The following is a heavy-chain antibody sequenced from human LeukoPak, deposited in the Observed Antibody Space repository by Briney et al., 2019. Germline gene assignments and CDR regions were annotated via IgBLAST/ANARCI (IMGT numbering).Heavy chain of an antibody. D-gene: IGHD2-2*01. CDR1: GFTFSSYA. V-gene: IGHV3-30*04. J-gene: IGHJ6*03. CDR2: ISYDGSNK. CDR3: AKTARSSTITYYYYYMDV. Sequence: GGSLRLSCAASGFTFSSYAMHWVRQAPGKGLEWVAVISYDGSNKYYADSVKGRFTISRDNSKNTLYLQMNSLRAEDTAVYYCAKTARSSTITYYYYYMDVWGKGTTVTVSS.